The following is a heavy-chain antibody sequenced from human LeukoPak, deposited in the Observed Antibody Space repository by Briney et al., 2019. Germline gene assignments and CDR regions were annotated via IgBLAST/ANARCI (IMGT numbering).Heavy chain of an antibody. CDR2: ISSSGSTI. D-gene: IGHD1-1*01. CDR3: AGDPGCTCYYYYYYGMDV. Sequence: SGGSLRLSCAASGFTFSDYYMSWIRQAPGRGLEWISYISSSGSTIYYADSVKGRFTIPRDNAKNSLYLQMNSLRAEDTAVYYCAGDPGCTCYYYYYYGMDVWGQGTTVTVSS. V-gene: IGHV3-11*01. CDR1: GFTFSDYY. J-gene: IGHJ6*02.